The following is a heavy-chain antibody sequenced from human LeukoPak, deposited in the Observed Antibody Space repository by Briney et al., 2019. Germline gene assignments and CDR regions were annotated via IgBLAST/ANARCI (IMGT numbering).Heavy chain of an antibody. J-gene: IGHJ3*01. Sequence: GGSLRLSCAASGFIFNNYGMHWVRQAPGQGLEWVATFYRGGNTYHADSVKGRLTVSRDNLKNTVSLQMDSLRAEDTAVYYCATSKSATYDGLDLWGQGTRVTVSS. CDR1: GFIFNNYG. CDR3: ATSKSATYDGLDL. D-gene: IGHD2-15*01. CDR2: FYRGGNT. V-gene: IGHV3-NL1*01.